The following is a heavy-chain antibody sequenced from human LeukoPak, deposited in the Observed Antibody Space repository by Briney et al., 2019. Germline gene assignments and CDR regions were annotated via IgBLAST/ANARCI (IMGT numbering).Heavy chain of an antibody. V-gene: IGHV3-11*04. Sequence: GGSLRLSCAASGFTFSDYYMSWIRQAPGKGLEWVSYISSSGSTIYYADSVKGRFTISRDNAKNSLYLQMNSLRAEDTAVYYCARDEYNWNVDAFDIWGQGTVVTVSS. CDR2: ISSSGSTI. CDR3: ARDEYNWNVDAFDI. CDR1: GFTFSDYY. J-gene: IGHJ3*02. D-gene: IGHD1-20*01.